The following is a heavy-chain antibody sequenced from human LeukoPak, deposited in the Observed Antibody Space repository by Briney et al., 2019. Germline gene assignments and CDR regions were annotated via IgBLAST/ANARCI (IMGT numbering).Heavy chain of an antibody. Sequence: GGSLRLSCAASGFTFSSYAMSWVRQAPGKGLEWVSAISDSGGSTYYADSVKGRFTISRDNSKNTLYLQMNSLRAEDTAVYYCAKDLGGQWLVLGYYYYGMDVWGQGTTVTVSS. CDR1: GFTFSSYA. V-gene: IGHV3-23*01. CDR2: ISDSGGST. D-gene: IGHD6-19*01. CDR3: AKDLGGQWLVLGYYYYGMDV. J-gene: IGHJ6*02.